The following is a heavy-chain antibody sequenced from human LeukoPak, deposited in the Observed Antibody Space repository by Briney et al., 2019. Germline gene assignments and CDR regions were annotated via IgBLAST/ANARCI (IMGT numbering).Heavy chain of an antibody. J-gene: IGHJ4*02. CDR2: IYYSGST. CDR1: GGSISSYY. CDR3: ARVDDILTSYFDY. V-gene: IGHV4-59*01. D-gene: IGHD3-9*01. Sequence: SETLSLTCTVSGGSISSYYWSWIRQPPGKGLEWIGYIYYSGSTNYNPSLKSRVTISVDASKNQFSLKLSSVTAADTAVYYCARVDDILTSYFDYWGQGTLVTVSS.